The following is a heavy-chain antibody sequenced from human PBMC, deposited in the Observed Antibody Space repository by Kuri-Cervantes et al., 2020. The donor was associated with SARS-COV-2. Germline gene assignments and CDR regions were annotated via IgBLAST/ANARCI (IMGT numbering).Heavy chain of an antibody. J-gene: IGHJ5*02. V-gene: IGHV4-38-2*01. CDR1: RYSITNGYF. CDR3: ARSVEAGTTLDWFDP. CDR2: IYHSGNT. D-gene: IGHD1-1*01. Sequence: SETLSLTCVVSRYSITNGYFWGWIRQPPGKGLEWIGSIYHSGNTYQNPSLKSRVSISVDTSKNQFSLKLTSVTAADTAVYYCARSVEAGTTLDWFDPWGQGTLVTVSS.